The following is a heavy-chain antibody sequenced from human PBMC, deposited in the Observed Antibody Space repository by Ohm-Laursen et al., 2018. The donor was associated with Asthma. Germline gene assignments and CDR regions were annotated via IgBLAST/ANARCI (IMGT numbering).Heavy chain of an antibody. V-gene: IGHV3-7*01. D-gene: IGHD2-2*01. CDR3: ASLSWYASQF. Sequence: GSLRPSCAASGFTFSGPWMIWVRPAPGKGLQWLDFIKPDCSQSYYADSMEARFSNSRDNSKNSLYLQMSSLRGEDTAIYYCASLSWYASQFWGQGTLVTVSS. CDR1: GFTFSGPW. J-gene: IGHJ4*02. CDR2: IKPDCSQS.